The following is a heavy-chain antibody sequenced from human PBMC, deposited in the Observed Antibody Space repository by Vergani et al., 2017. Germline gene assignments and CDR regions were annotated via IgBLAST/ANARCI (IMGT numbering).Heavy chain of an antibody. V-gene: IGHV4-59*12. CDR1: GGSISSYY. Sequence: QVQLQESGPGLVKPSETLSLTCTVSGGSISSYYWSWIRQPAGKGLEWIGEINHSGSTNYNPSLKSRVTISVDTSKNQFSLKLSSVTAADTAVYYCARGGYSSSWPTSRGYYYYYYGMDVWGQGTTVTVSS. D-gene: IGHD6-13*01. CDR2: INHSGST. J-gene: IGHJ6*02. CDR3: ARGGYSSSWPTSRGYYYYYYGMDV.